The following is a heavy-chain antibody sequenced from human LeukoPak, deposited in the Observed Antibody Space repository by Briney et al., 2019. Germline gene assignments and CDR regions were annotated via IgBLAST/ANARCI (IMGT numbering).Heavy chain of an antibody. CDR3: ARSGYDYSWFDP. CDR2: MNPNSGNT. J-gene: IGHJ5*02. D-gene: IGHD5-12*01. Sequence: GASVKVSCKASGYTFTSYDINWVRQATGQGLEWMGWMNPNSGNTGYAQKFQGRVTITRNTSISTAYMELSSLRSEDTAVCYCARSGYDYSWFDPWGQGTLVTVSS. V-gene: IGHV1-8*03. CDR1: GYTFTSYD.